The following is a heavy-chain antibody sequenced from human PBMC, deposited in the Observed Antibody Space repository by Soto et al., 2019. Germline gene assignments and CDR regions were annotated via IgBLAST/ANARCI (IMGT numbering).Heavy chain of an antibody. D-gene: IGHD3-10*01. Sequence: SLTCVISFDRASSNSAGWNWIRQSPSRGLEWLGRTYYKSKWNNDYALSVKSRITINPDTSKNQFSLHLYSVTPEDTAVYYCTGITWFRGMDFWGQGTPVPVSS. V-gene: IGHV6-1*01. CDR1: FDRASSNSAG. CDR2: TYYKSKWNN. J-gene: IGHJ6*02. CDR3: TGITWFRGMDF.